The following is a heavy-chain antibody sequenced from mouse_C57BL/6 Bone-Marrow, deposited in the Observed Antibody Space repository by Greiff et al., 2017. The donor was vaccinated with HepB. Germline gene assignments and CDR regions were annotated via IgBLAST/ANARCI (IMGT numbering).Heavy chain of an antibody. V-gene: IGHV5-17*01. CDR1: GFTFSDYG. Sequence: EVQGVESGGGLVKPGGSLKLSCAASGFTFSDYGMHWVRQAPEKGLEWVAYISSGSSTIYYADTVKGRFTISRDNAKNTLFLQMTRLRSEDTAMYYCARRTVVPFAYWGQGTLVTVSA. D-gene: IGHD1-1*01. CDR2: ISSGSSTI. J-gene: IGHJ3*01. CDR3: ARRTVVPFAY.